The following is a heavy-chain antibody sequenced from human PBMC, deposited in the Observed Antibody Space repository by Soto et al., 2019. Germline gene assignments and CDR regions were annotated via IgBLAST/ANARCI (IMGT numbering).Heavy chain of an antibody. V-gene: IGHV3-30*19. D-gene: IGHD3-16*01. Sequence: QLQLVESGGGVVQPGTSLRLSCTASGFMFKSYVMHWVRQAPGKGLEWVARTSYDGNNKYYGDSVKGRFTVSRDNSKHTLHLQMDSLRPEVTALYYCARWGTTGGFDLWGQGTLVSVSS. CDR2: TSYDGNNK. J-gene: IGHJ4*02. CDR3: ARWGTTGGFDL. CDR1: GFMFKSYV.